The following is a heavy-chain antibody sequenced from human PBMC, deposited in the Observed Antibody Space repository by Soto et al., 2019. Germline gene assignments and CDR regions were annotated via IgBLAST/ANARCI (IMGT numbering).Heavy chain of an antibody. D-gene: IGHD6-13*01. V-gene: IGHV4-34*01. J-gene: IGHJ5*01. CDR1: GGSFSGYY. CDR3: ARKLVRFLNLFDS. CDR2: INHSGST. Sequence: PSETLSLTCAVYGGSFSGYYWSWIRQPPGKGLEWIGEINHSGSTNYNPSLKSRVTISVDTSKNQFSLKLSSVTAADTAVYYCARKLVRFLNLFDSWGQGSLVIVSS.